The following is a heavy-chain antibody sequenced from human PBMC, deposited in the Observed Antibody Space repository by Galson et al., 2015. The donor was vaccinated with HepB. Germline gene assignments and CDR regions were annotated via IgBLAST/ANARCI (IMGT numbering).Heavy chain of an antibody. CDR3: AGESGSSSRYFGY. J-gene: IGHJ4*02. CDR1: GYSFSSYY. V-gene: IGHV1-46*03. D-gene: IGHD3-3*01. CDR2: INPTGGST. Sequence: SVKVSCKASGYSFSSYYIHWVRQVPGQGLEWMGIINPTGGSTTYTQKFQGRVPMTRDRSAGTVYMELSSLRSEDTAVYYCAGESGSSSRYFGYWGQGTLVPVPS.